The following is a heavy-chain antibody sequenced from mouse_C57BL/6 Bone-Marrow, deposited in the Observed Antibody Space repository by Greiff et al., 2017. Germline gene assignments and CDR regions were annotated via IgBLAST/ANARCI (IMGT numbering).Heavy chain of an antibody. CDR1: GYTFTEYT. CDR3: ARHGIATVVADAMDY. CDR2: FYPGGGSI. Sequence: QVQLKESGAELVKPGASVKLSCKASGYTFTEYTIHWVKQRSGQGLEWIGWFYPGGGSIKYNEKFKDKDTLTADKSYSTVYMERRRLTSEDSADYCCARHGIATVVADAMDYWGQGTSVTVSS. J-gene: IGHJ4*01. D-gene: IGHD1-1*01. V-gene: IGHV1-62-2*01.